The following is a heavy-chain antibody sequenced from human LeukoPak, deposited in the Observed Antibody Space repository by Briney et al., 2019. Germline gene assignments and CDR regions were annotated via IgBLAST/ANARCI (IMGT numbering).Heavy chain of an antibody. D-gene: IGHD3-10*01. CDR2: ISQDGTEK. CDR1: GFTFTTYW. CDR3: AKVAKYYYGSETYYFFEH. J-gene: IGHJ4*02. Sequence: GGSLRLSCAASGFTFTTYWMSWVRQAPGKGLEWVANISQDGTEKYYVDSVKGRFTISRDDAKRSLYLQMNSLRVEDTAVYYCAKVAKYYYGSETYYFFEHWGQGTPVTASS. V-gene: IGHV3-7*01.